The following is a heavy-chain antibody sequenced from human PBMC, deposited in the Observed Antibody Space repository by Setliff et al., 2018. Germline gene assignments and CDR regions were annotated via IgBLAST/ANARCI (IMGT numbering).Heavy chain of an antibody. V-gene: IGHV4-59*01. J-gene: IGHJ4*02. D-gene: IGHD6-13*01. CDR2: IYYSGST. Sequence: PSETLSLTCTVSGGSISSYYWSWIRQPPGKGLEWIGYIYYSGSTNYNPSLKSRVTISVDTSKNQFSLKLSSVTAADTAVYYCARAYSSSWYSSRYYFDYWGQGTLVTV. CDR1: GGSISSYY. CDR3: ARAYSSSWYSSRYYFDY.